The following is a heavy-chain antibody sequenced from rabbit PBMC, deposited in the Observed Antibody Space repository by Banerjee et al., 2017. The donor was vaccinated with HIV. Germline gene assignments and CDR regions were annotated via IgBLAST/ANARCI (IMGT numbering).Heavy chain of an antibody. CDR2: IYVGSGGSD. CDR3: ARDDYAYAYAAYK. Sequence: QEQLEESGGGLVKPGGTLTLTCKASGIDFSSYYYMCWVRQAPGKGLEWIACIYVGSGGSDYYADWAKGRFTISKTSSTTVTLQMTSLTAADTATYFCARDDYAYAYAAYKWGPGTLVTVS. J-gene: IGHJ4*01. CDR1: GIDFSSYYY. V-gene: IGHV1S45*01. D-gene: IGHD6-1*01.